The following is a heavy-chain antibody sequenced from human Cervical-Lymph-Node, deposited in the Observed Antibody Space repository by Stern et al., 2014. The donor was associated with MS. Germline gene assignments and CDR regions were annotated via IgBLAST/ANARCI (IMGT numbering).Heavy chain of an antibody. Sequence: VQLVESGPGLVKPSETLSLTCTVSGGSTSSYYWSWIRQPPGKGLEWIGYISSSGGTKYNPPLKGRFPISLDTSKNQFSLNLSSVTAADTAVYYCARGYTTSSGRPDYWGQGTLVTVSS. J-gene: IGHJ4*02. CDR3: ARGYTTSSGRPDY. CDR1: GGSTSSYY. V-gene: IGHV4-59*08. CDR2: ISSSGGT. D-gene: IGHD6-6*01.